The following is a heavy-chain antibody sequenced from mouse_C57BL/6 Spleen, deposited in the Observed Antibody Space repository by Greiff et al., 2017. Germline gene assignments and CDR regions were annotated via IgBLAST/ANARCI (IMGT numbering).Heavy chain of an antibody. D-gene: IGHD3-2*02. CDR1: GFNIKDDY. CDR3: TTVDSSGYGFAY. Sequence: VQLQQSGAELVRPGASVKLSCTASGFNIKDDYMHWVKQRPEQGLEWIGWIDPENGDTAYASKFQGKATITADTSSNTAYLQLSSLTSEDTAVYYCTTVDSSGYGFAYWGQGTLVTVSA. J-gene: IGHJ3*01. V-gene: IGHV14-4*01. CDR2: IDPENGDT.